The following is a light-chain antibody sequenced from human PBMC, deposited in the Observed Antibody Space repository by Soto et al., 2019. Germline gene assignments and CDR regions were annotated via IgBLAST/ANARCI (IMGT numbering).Light chain of an antibody. Sequence: QPVLTQPPSVSGAPGQRVTISCTGPSSNIGAGYDVHWYQQLPGSAPKLLIFGNTNRPSGVPDRFSGSKSGTSVSLAITGLRAEDEADYYCQAYDSGLSGSVFRGGTKVTVL. CDR2: GNT. V-gene: IGLV1-40*01. J-gene: IGLJ3*02. CDR3: QAYDSGLSGSV. CDR1: SSNIGAGYD.